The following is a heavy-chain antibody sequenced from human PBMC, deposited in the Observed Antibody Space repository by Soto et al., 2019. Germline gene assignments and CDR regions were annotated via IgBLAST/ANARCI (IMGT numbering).Heavy chain of an antibody. CDR3: ARGTNGNLDY. J-gene: IGHJ4*02. CDR1: GFTFSSYG. Sequence: QVQLVESGGGVVQPGRSLRLSCAASGFTFSSYGMHWVRQAPGKGLEWVAVIWYDGSNKYYADSVKGRFTISRDNTKNTLYLQMNSLRAEDTAVYYCARGTNGNLDYWGQGTLVTVSS. D-gene: IGHD1-1*01. CDR2: IWYDGSNK. V-gene: IGHV3-33*01.